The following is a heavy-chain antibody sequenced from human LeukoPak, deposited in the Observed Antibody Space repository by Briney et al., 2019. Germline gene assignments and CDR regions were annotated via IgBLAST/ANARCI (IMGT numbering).Heavy chain of an antibody. J-gene: IGHJ3*02. Sequence: GASVKVSCKASGYTFTSYYMHWVRQAPGQGLEWMGIINPSGGSTSYAQKFQGRVTMTRDTSTSTVYMELSSLRSEDTAVYYCAIAAPGALCAFDIWGQGTMVTVSS. CDR1: GYTFTSYY. CDR3: AIAAPGALCAFDI. D-gene: IGHD2-2*01. V-gene: IGHV1-46*01. CDR2: INPSGGST.